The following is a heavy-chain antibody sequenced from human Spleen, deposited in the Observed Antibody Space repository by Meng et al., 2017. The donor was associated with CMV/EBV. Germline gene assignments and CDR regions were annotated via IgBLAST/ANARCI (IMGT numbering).Heavy chain of an antibody. V-gene: IGHV3-43D*03. CDR1: GFTFDDYA. J-gene: IGHJ4*02. D-gene: IGHD3-3*01. CDR3: AKAGGTIFGVVDY. Sequence: GGSLRLSCAASGFTFDDYAMHWVRQAPGKGLEWVSLISWDGGSTYYADSVKGRFTISRDNSKNSLYLQMNSLRAEDTALYYCAKAGGTIFGVVDYWCQGTLVTVSS. CDR2: ISWDGGST.